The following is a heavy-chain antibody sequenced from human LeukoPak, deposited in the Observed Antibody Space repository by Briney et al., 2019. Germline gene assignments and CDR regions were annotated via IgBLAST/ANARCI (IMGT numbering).Heavy chain of an antibody. CDR1: GYTFTSYD. Sequence: GASVKVSCKASGYTFTSYDINWVRQATGQGLEWMGWMNPNSGNTGYAQKFQGRVTMTRNTSISTAYMELSSLRSEDTAVYYCRIGSSGGVAAVKDSTDYFDYWGQGTLVTVSS. CDR3: RIGSSGGVAAVKDSTDYFDY. CDR2: MNPNSGNT. D-gene: IGHD6-13*01. J-gene: IGHJ4*02. V-gene: IGHV1-8*01.